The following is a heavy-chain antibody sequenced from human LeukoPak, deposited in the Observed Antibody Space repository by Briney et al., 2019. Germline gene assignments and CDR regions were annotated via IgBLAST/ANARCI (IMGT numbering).Heavy chain of an antibody. CDR1: GYSFTSYW. J-gene: IGHJ4*02. CDR2: IYRGDSDT. CDR3: ARTQSRYFDDY. D-gene: IGHD3-9*01. Sequence: GESLKISCQGSGYSFTSYWIAWVRQMPGKGLEWMGIIYRGDSDTRYSPSFQGQVTISADKSISTAYLQWSSLKASDTAMYYCARTQSRYFDDYWGQGTLVTVSS. V-gene: IGHV5-51*01.